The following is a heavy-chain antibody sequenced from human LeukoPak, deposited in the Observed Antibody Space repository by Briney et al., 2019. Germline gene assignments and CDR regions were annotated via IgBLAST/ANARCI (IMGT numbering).Heavy chain of an antibody. CDR3: AKDYYDSSGYYLLSAFDI. J-gene: IGHJ3*02. Sequence: PGGSLRLSCAASGFTFSSYGMSWVRQAPGKGLEWVSAISGSGGSTYYADSVKGRFTISRDNSKNTLYLQMNSLRAEDAAVYYCAKDYYDSSGYYLLSAFDIWGQGTMVTVSS. CDR2: ISGSGGST. V-gene: IGHV3-23*01. D-gene: IGHD3-22*01. CDR1: GFTFSSYG.